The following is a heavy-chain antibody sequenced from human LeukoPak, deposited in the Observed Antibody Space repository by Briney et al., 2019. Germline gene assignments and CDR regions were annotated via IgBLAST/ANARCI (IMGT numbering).Heavy chain of an antibody. CDR3: ARDLYRGYDSSGYYLDYYYYYMDV. CDR2: INPNSGGT. Sequence: ASVKVSCKASGYTFTGYYMHWVRQAPGQGLEWMGWINPNSGGTNYAQKFQGRVTMTRDTSISTAYMELSSLRSEDTAVYYCARDLYRGYDSSGYYLDYYYYYMDVWGKGTTVTVSS. CDR1: GYTFTGYY. V-gene: IGHV1-2*02. J-gene: IGHJ6*03. D-gene: IGHD3-22*01.